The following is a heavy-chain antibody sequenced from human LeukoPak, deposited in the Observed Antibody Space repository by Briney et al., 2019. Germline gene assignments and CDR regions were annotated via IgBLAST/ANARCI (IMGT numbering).Heavy chain of an antibody. V-gene: IGHV1-69*02. CDR1: GGTFSSYT. D-gene: IGHD3-10*01. CDR3: ARGYYGSGDLGYFDY. CDR2: IIPILGIA. Sequence: SVKVSRKASGGTFSSYTISWVRQAPGQGLEWMGRIIPILGIANYAQKFQGRVTITADKSTSTAYMELSSLRSEDTAVYYCARGYYGSGDLGYFDYWGQGTLVTVSS. J-gene: IGHJ4*02.